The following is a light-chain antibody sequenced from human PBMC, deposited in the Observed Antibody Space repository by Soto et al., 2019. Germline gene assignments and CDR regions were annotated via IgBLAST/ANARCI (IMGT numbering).Light chain of an antibody. CDR3: QQRSNEVT. CDR1: QSVTSPF. CDR2: SAS. J-gene: IGKJ5*01. V-gene: IGKV3D-20*02. Sequence: EIVMTQSPATLSVSPGERATLSCRASQSVTSPFLAWYQQKPGQPPRLLIYSASGRASGIPARFSGSGSGTDFTPTISSLEPEDFAVYYCQQRSNEVTFGQGTRLQIK.